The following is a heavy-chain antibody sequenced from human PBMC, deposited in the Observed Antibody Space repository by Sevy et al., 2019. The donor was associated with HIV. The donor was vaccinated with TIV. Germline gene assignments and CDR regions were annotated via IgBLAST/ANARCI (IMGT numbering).Heavy chain of an antibody. V-gene: IGHV1-69*10. CDR3: ASVRPCGGDCYFFDS. Sequence: ASVKVSCTASGGTLSNYGMNWVRQAPGQGLEWMGGIIPRPGISSSVHKFRDRVTITADVSTNILYMELRRLTSEDTAVYFCASVRPCGGDCYFFDSWGQGSLVTVSS. CDR2: IIPRPGIS. D-gene: IGHD2-21*02. CDR1: GGTLSNYG. J-gene: IGHJ4*02.